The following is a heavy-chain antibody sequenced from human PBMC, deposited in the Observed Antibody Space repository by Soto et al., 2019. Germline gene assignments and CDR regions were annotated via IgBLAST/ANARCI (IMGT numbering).Heavy chain of an antibody. J-gene: IGHJ4*02. CDR2: ISAYNGNT. D-gene: IGHD1-26*01. CDR3: ARDLGGSDCFDY. CDR1: GYTFTSYG. V-gene: IGHV1-18*01. Sequence: QVQLVQSGAEVKKPGASVKVSCKASGYTFTSYGISWVRQAPGQGLEWMGWISAYNGNTNYAQKLQGRVTMTTDTSTSPAYMELRGLRSDDTAVCYCARDLGGSDCFDYWGQGTLVTVSS.